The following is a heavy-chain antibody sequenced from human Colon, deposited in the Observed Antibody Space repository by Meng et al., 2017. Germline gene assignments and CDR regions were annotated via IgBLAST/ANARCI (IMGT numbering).Heavy chain of an antibody. J-gene: IGHJ5*02. V-gene: IGHV1-2*02. CDR2: FNPNSGAT. CDR1: GYTFTAYV. D-gene: IGHD1-14*01. CDR3: ARGLNPHWFDP. Sequence: QVQVVQSGAELKKPGASVKVSCTTAGYTFTAYVIHWVRQAPGQGLEWMGWFNPNSGATNYAQNFQGRVTMTRATSATTAYMELSSLRSDDTAMYYCARGLNPHWFDPWGQGTLVTVSS.